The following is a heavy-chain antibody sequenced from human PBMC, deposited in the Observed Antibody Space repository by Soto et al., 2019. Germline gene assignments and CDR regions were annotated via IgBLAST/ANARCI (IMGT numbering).Heavy chain of an antibody. CDR3: ARVSTEAKVMITFGGARPYFDY. Sequence: GESLKISCKGSGYSFTSYWIGWVRQMPGKGLEWMGIIYPGDSDTRYSPSFQGQVTISADKSISTAYLQWSSLKASDTAMYYCARVSTEAKVMITFGGARPYFDYWGQGTLVTVSS. CDR2: IYPGDSDT. J-gene: IGHJ4*02. V-gene: IGHV5-51*01. D-gene: IGHD3-16*01. CDR1: GYSFTSYW.